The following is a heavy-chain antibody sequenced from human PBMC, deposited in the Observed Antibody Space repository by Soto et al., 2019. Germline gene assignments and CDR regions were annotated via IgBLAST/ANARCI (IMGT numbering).Heavy chain of an antibody. J-gene: IGHJ4*02. Sequence: EVQLLESGGGLVQPGGSLRLSCAASGFTFSSYAMSWVRQAPGKGLEWVSAISGSGGSTYYADSVKGRFTISQDNFKNTLYLKMNSLRAEDTAVYYCAKGWGYDSSGYYYVYDYWGQGTLVTVSS. V-gene: IGHV3-23*01. D-gene: IGHD3-22*01. CDR3: AKGWGYDSSGYYYVYDY. CDR1: GFTFSSYA. CDR2: ISGSGGST.